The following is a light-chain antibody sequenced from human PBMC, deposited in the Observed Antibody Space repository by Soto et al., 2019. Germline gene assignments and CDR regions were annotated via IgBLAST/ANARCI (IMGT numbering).Light chain of an antibody. CDR2: SAS. Sequence: DIRMTQSPSSLSASVGDRFTITFLASHGIRNDLGWYQQKPGKAPKRLVYSASTFQGGVPSRFSGSGSGTDFTLTISSLEAEDFAVYYCQQRSIWPLTFGQGTRLEIK. J-gene: IGKJ5*01. V-gene: IGKV1-17*01. CDR1: HGIRND. CDR3: QQRSIWPLT.